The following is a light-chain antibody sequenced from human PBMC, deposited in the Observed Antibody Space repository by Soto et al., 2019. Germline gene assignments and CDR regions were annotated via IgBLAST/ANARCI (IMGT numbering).Light chain of an antibody. V-gene: IGKV1-9*01. CDR1: QGISSY. CDR2: AAS. Sequence: DIQLTQSPSFLSASVGDRVTITCRASQGISSYLAWYQQKPEKAPKLLIYAASTLQSGVPSRFSGSGSGTEFPLTISSLQPEDFATYYCQQRNSYPLTFGPGTKVDIK. CDR3: QQRNSYPLT. J-gene: IGKJ3*01.